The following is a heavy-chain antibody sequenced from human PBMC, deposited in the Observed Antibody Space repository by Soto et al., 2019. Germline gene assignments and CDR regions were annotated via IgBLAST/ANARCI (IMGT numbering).Heavy chain of an antibody. CDR2: IIPICGTA. CDR1: GGTFSSYA. V-gene: IGHV1-69*01. D-gene: IGHD6-13*01. J-gene: IGHJ6*02. Sequence: QVQLVQSGAEVKKPGSSVKVSCKASGGTFSSYAISWVRQAPGQGREWMGGIIPICGTANYAQKFQGRVTITADESTSTAYMELSSLRSEDTAVYYCARASGIAAAGDYYYGMDVWGQGTTVTVSS. CDR3: ARASGIAAAGDYYYGMDV.